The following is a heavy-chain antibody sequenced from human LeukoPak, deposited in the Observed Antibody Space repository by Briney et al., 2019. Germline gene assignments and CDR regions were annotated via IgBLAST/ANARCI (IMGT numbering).Heavy chain of an antibody. CDR2: VSADESGK. D-gene: IGHD1-26*01. Sequence: GGSLRLSCVASGFSFDKFGMHWIRQAPGKGLEYVSSVSADESGKYYTKSVRGRFSISRDNSKNTMYLQLGNLRPDDMGIYYCASLDRSEIPWGPGTLVTVSS. V-gene: IGHV3-64*01. J-gene: IGHJ5*02. CDR3: ASLDRSEIP. CDR1: GFSFDKFG.